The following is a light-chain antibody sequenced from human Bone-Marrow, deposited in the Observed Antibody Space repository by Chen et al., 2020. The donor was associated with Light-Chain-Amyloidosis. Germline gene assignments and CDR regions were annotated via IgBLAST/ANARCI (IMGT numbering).Light chain of an antibody. V-gene: IGLV2-14*01. Sequence: HSALTQPASVFGSPGQSITISCPGTSSDVGGDNHVSWYQQHPDKAPKFMIYEVTNRPSWVPDRFSGSKSDNTASLTISGLQTEDEADYFCSSYTITNTLVFGSGTRVTVL. CDR2: EVT. J-gene: IGLJ1*01. CDR3: SSYTITNTLV. CDR1: SSDVGGDNH.